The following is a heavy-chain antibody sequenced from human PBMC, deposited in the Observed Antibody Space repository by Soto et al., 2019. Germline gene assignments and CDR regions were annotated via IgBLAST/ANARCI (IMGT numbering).Heavy chain of an antibody. CDR1: GFSFRSYW. J-gene: IGHJ6*04. V-gene: IGHV3-7*01. CDR2: LKQDESEE. Sequence: EVELVESGGGLVQPGGSLRLSCVASGFSFRSYWLSWVRRAPGKGLEWVANLKQDESEEDSVDSVKGRFTISRDNSTSTLYQQINSLRGEDTAVHYCARGHRSWNQLKNVFYHMDVWGKGTTVTVSS. CDR3: ARGHRSWNQLKNVFYHMDV. D-gene: IGHD1-1*01.